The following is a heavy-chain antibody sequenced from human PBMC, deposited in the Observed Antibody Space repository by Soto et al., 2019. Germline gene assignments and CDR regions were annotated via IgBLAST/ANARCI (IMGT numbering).Heavy chain of an antibody. CDR2: IYYSGST. CDR1: GGSISSSSYY. CDR3: ARHSLGGYDLPVWFAY. D-gene: IGHD5-12*01. J-gene: IGHJ4*02. Sequence: SETLSLTCTVSGGSISSSSYYWGWIRQPPGKGLEWIGSIYYSGSTYYNPSLKSRVTISVDTSKNQFSLKLSSVTAADTAVYYCARHSLGGYDLPVWFAYWGQGTLVTVSS. V-gene: IGHV4-39*01.